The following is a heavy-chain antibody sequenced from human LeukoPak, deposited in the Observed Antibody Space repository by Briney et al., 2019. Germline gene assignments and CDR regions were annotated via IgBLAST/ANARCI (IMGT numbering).Heavy chain of an antibody. J-gene: IGHJ6*02. CDR1: GFTFSSYW. D-gene: IGHD5-18*01. V-gene: IGHV3-74*01. CDR2: LNSDGSST. Sequence: GGSLRLSCAASGFTFSSYWMHWVRHAPGKGLVWVSRLNSDGSSTSYADSVKGRFTISRDNAKNTLYLQMNSLRAEDTAVYCCARDRGYSYGNYYYYYGMDVWGQGTTVTVSS. CDR3: ARDRGYSYGNYYYYYGMDV.